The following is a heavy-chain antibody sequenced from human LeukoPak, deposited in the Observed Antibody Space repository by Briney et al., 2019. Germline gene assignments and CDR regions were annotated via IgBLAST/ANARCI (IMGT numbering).Heavy chain of an antibody. Sequence: SETLSLTCAVYGGSFSGYYWSWIRQPPGKGLEWIGEINHSGSTYYNPSLKSRVTISVDTSKNQFSLKLSSVTAADTAVYYCARTRYYYGSRSYGAPYYFDYWGQGTLVTVSS. V-gene: IGHV4-34*01. CDR2: INHSGST. D-gene: IGHD3-10*01. J-gene: IGHJ4*02. CDR3: ARTRYYYGSRSYGAPYYFDY. CDR1: GGSFSGYY.